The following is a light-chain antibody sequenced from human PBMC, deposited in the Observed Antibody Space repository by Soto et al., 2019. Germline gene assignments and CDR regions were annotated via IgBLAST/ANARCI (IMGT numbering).Light chain of an antibody. CDR2: DAS. V-gene: IGKV3D-11*02. CDR1: QSVSSY. CDR3: QQRSNWGLT. Sequence: EIVLTQSPATLSLSPGERATLSCRASQSVSSYLAWYQQKPGQAPRLLIYDASNRATGIPARFSGSGPGTDFTLTISSLEPEDFAVYYCQQRSNWGLTFGGGTRWIS. J-gene: IGKJ4*01.